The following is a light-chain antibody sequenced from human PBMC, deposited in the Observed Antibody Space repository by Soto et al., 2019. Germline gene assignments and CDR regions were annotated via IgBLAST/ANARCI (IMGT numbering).Light chain of an antibody. CDR1: RSDVGGHNF. CDR3: FSYAGGYTWV. CDR2: DVT. J-gene: IGLJ3*02. V-gene: IGLV2-11*01. Sequence: QSVLTQPRSVSGSPGQSVTISCTGTRSDVGGHNFVSWYQQHPGKVPKLIICDVTKRPSGVPDRFSGSKSGNTASLTISGLQAEDEADYYCFSYAGGYTWVFGGGTKVTVL.